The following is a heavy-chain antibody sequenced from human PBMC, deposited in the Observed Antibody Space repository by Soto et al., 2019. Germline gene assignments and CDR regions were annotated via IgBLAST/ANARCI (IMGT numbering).Heavy chain of an antibody. CDR2: IYYSGST. D-gene: IGHD2-15*01. J-gene: IGHJ4*02. Sequence: SETLSLTCTVSGGSISSGDSYWSWIRQPPGKGLEWIVYIYYSGSTYYNPSLKSRVTISVDTSKNQFSLKLSSVTAADTAVYYCARYCSGGSCYPFDYWGQGTLVTVSS. CDR1: GGSISSGDSY. V-gene: IGHV4-30-4*01. CDR3: ARYCSGGSCYPFDY.